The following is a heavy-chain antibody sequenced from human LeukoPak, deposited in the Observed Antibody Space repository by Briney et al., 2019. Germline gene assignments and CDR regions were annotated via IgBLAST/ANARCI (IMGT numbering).Heavy chain of an antibody. D-gene: IGHD6-19*01. CDR1: GGSFSGYY. Sequence: SETLSLTCAIYGGSFSGYYWSWIRQPPGKGLEWIGYIYYSGSTNYNPSLKSRVTISVDTSKNQFSLKLSSVTAADTAVYYCARARYSSGWLDYWGQGTLVTVSS. CDR3: ARARYSSGWLDY. V-gene: IGHV4-59*01. CDR2: IYYSGST. J-gene: IGHJ4*02.